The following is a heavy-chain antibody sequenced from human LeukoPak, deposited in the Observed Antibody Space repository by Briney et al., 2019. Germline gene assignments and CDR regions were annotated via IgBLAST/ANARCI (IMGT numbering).Heavy chain of an antibody. CDR3: ARDSPRGGSYWNY. J-gene: IGHJ4*02. D-gene: IGHD1-26*01. CDR1: GFTVSSNC. V-gene: IGHV3-66*01. CDR2: IYSGGST. Sequence: PGGSLRLSCAASGFTVSSNCMSWVRQAPGKGLEWVSVIYSGGSTYYADSVKGRFTISRDNSKNTLYLQMNSLRAEDTAVYYCARDSPRGGSYWNYWGQGTLVTVSS.